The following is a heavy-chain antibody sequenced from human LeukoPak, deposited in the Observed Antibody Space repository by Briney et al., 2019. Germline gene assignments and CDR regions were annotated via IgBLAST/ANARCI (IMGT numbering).Heavy chain of an antibody. Sequence: PGGSLRLSCAASGFTFSGYNMNWVRQAPGKGLEWVSYISALSSTIYYTDSVKGRFTISRDNAKNSLYLQMNSLRVEDTAVYYCARHYGDYYLDYWGQGTLVTVSS. CDR3: ARHYGDYYLDY. CDR1: GFTFSGYN. J-gene: IGHJ4*02. V-gene: IGHV3-48*04. CDR2: ISALSSTI. D-gene: IGHD4-17*01.